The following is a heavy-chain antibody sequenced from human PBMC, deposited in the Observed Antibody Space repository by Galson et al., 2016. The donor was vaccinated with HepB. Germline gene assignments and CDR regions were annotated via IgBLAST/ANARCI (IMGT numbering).Heavy chain of an antibody. CDR1: ELTLNTKY. J-gene: IGHJ4*02. V-gene: IGHV3-53*01. Sequence: SLRLSCAASELTLNTKYMTWVRQAPGKGLEWVSVIYPDDSTYYADSVRGRFTISRDSSTNTLYLQMNRLRAADTAVYYCARIGGLGGLLHVWGQGTLVTVSS. CDR3: ARIGGLGGLLHV. CDR2: IYPDDST. D-gene: IGHD3-16*01.